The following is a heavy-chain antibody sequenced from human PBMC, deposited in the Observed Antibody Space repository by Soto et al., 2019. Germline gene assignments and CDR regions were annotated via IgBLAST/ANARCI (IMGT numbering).Heavy chain of an antibody. CDR1: AYTLTELS. J-gene: IGHJ4*02. CDR3: ANLASGSYYGPFDY. V-gene: IGHV1-24*01. CDR2: FDPEDGET. D-gene: IGHD1-26*01. Sequence: ASVKVSCKVSAYTLTELSMHWVLQAPGKGLEWMGCFDPEDGETIYAQKFQGRVTMTEDTSTDTAYMELSSLRSEDTAVYYCANLASGSYYGPFDYWGQGTLVTVS.